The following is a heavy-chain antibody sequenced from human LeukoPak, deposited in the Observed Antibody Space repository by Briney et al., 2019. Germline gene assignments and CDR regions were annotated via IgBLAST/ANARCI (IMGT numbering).Heavy chain of an antibody. CDR3: ARAFGDYVF. CDR2: ISGSGSTI. J-gene: IGHJ4*02. Sequence: GGSLRLSCAASGFTFSSYEMNWVRQAPGKGLEWVSDISGSGSTIYYADSVKGRFTISRDNAKNSLYLQMNSLRAEDTAVYYCARAFGDYVFWGQGTLVTVSS. CDR1: GFTFSSYE. D-gene: IGHD4-17*01. V-gene: IGHV3-48*03.